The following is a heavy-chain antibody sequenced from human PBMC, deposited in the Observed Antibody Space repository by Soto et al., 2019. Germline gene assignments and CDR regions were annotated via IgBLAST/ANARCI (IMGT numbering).Heavy chain of an antibody. CDR1: GYTFTSYG. J-gene: IGHJ6*02. V-gene: IGHV1-18*01. CDR2: ISAYNGNT. CDR3: AIPRWQGSHYYCLDV. D-gene: IGHD4-17*01. Sequence: QVQLVQSGAEVKKPGASVKVSCKASGYTFTSYGISWVRQAPGQGLEWMGWISAYNGNTNYAQKLQGRVTMTTDTSTSTAYMELRSLISDDTAVYYCAIPRWQGSHYYCLDVLGQGTTGTVSS.